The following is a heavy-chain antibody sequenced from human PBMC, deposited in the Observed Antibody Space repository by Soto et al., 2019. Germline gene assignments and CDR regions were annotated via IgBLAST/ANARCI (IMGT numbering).Heavy chain of an antibody. Sequence: PVVSLTLSCSASGVIFSNDFIYWFRQAPVNGLEWVGFIWYYCSDKYYSDSLKCRYTISRDDSKNTMYLQINSLRAEDTAAYYSARGIPNFHQATSGYYIDSWGRGTLVTVSS. CDR1: GVIFSNDF. CDR2: IWYYCSDK. D-gene: IGHD3-22*01. CDR3: ARGIPNFHQATSGYYIDS. V-gene: IGHV3-33*01. J-gene: IGHJ4*02.